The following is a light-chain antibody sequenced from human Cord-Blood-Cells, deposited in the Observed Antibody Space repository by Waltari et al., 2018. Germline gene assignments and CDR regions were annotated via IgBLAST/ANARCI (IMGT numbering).Light chain of an antibody. CDR2: DVS. CDR3: CSYAGSYPWV. J-gene: IGLJ3*02. Sequence: QSALTQPRSVSGSPGQSVTISCTGTSSDVGGYNYVSWYQQHPGKAPQLMVYDVSHRPSGLPDPFSGSKSGHTASLTISGLQAEEEADYYCCSYAGSYPWVFGGGTQLTVL. CDR1: SSDVGGYNY. V-gene: IGLV2-11*01.